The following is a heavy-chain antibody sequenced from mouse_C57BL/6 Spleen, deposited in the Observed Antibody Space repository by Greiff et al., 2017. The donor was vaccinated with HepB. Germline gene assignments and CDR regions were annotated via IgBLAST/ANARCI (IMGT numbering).Heavy chain of an antibody. J-gene: IGHJ2*01. CDR2: ILPGRGST. CDR1: GYTFTGYW. CDR3: ARPSHYYGSSYGY. D-gene: IGHD1-1*01. Sequence: VMLVESGAELMKPGASVKLSCKATGYTFTGYWIEWVKQRPGHGLEWIGEILPGRGSTNYNEKFKGKATFTADTSSNTAYMQLSSLTTEDSAIYYCARPSHYYGSSYGYWGQGTTLTVSS. V-gene: IGHV1-9*01.